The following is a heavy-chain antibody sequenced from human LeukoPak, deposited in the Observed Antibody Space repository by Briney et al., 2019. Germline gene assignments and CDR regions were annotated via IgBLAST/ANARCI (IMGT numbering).Heavy chain of an antibody. D-gene: IGHD5-12*01. CDR2: IDQDGSGK. V-gene: IGHV3-7*05. Sequence: GGSLRLSCAASGFTFTSYYMFWVRQAPGKGLEWVASIDQDGSGKYYVDSVKGRFTISRDNAKNSLYLQMTSLSAEDTVVYYCVVATRSMSFDYWGQGTLVTVSS. CDR1: GFTFTSYY. J-gene: IGHJ4*02. CDR3: VVATRSMSFDY.